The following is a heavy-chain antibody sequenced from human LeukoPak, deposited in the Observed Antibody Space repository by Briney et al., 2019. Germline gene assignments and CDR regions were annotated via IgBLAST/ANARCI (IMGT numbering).Heavy chain of an antibody. CDR1: GGSISSYY. CDR3: ARALRNWYFDL. D-gene: IGHD5/OR15-5a*01. V-gene: IGHV4-4*07. J-gene: IGHJ2*01. Sequence: SETLSLTCTVSGGSISSYYWSWIWQPAGQGLEWIGRIYTSGSTSYNPSLKSRVTMSVDTSKNQFSLKLSSLTAADTAVYYCARALRNWYFDLWGRGTLVTVSS. CDR2: IYTSGST.